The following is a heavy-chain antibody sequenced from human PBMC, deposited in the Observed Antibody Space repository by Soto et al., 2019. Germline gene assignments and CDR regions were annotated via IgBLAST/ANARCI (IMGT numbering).Heavy chain of an antibody. J-gene: IGHJ4*02. CDR2: MNPNTGNS. CDR1: GYTFTSYD. V-gene: IGHV1-8*01. Sequence: ASVKVSWKASGYTFTSYDIYWVRQATGQGLEWMGWMNPNTGNSGYAQKFQGRVTMTSDTSISTAHMELSSPRSEDTAVYYCARRAETNGWNGFGADKYHFDFWGQGTLVTVSS. D-gene: IGHD1-1*01. CDR3: ARRAETNGWNGFGADKYHFDF.